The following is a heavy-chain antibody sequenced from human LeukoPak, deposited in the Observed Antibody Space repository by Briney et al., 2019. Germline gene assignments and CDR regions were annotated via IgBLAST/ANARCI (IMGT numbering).Heavy chain of an antibody. CDR2: INAGNGNT. J-gene: IGHJ6*02. CDR1: GHTFTSYA. Sequence: ASVKVSCKASGHTFTSYAMHWVRQAPGQRLEWMGWINAGNGNTKYSQKFQGRVTITRDTSASTAYMELSSLRSEDTAVYYCARDRLVRATKYYYGMDVWGQGTTVTVSS. V-gene: IGHV1-3*01. CDR3: ARDRLVRATKYYYGMDV. D-gene: IGHD1-26*01.